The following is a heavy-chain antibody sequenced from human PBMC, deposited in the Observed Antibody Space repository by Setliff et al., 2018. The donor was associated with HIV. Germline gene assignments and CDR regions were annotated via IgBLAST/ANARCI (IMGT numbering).Heavy chain of an antibody. Sequence: PSETLSLTCPVSGYSISSGYYWGWIRQPPGRGLEWIGAIHHSGNTYYNPSLKSRVTISVDTSKNQVSLKLSSVTAADTAVYYCARGPTRFYFDYWGQGTLVTVSS. CDR1: GYSISSGYY. CDR2: IHHSGNT. V-gene: IGHV4-38-2*02. D-gene: IGHD1-1*01. J-gene: IGHJ4*02. CDR3: ARGPTRFYFDY.